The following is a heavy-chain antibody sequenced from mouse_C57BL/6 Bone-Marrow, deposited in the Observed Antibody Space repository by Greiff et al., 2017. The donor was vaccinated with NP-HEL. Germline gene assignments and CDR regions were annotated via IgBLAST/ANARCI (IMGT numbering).Heavy chain of an antibody. V-gene: IGHV2-5*01. CDR3: AKKAYGSNYWYFDV. CDR1: GFSLTSYG. D-gene: IGHD1-1*01. Sequence: VQRVESGPGLVQPSQSLSITCTVSGFSLTSYGVHWVRQSPGKGLEWLGVIWRGGSTDYNAAFMSRLSITKDNSKSQVFFKMNSLQADDTAIYXCAKKAYGSNYWYFDVWGTGTTVTVSS. J-gene: IGHJ1*03. CDR2: IWRGGST.